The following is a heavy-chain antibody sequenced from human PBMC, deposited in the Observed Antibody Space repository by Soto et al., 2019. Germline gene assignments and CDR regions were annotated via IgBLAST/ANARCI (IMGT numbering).Heavy chain of an antibody. V-gene: IGHV1-18*01. J-gene: IGHJ4*02. Sequence: QVHLVQSGAEMKKPGASVKVSCKGSGYGFTTYGITWVRQAPGQGLEWMAWISAHNGNTNYAQKLQGRVTVTRDTSTSTAYMELRSLRSDDTAVYYCARGRDGDYWGQGALVTVSS. CDR3: ARGRDGDY. D-gene: IGHD6-6*01. CDR2: ISAHNGNT. CDR1: GYGFTTYG.